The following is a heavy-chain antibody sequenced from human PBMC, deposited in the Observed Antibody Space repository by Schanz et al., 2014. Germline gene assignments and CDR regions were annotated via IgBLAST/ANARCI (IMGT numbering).Heavy chain of an antibody. CDR1: GGTFNSYT. J-gene: IGHJ6*03. CDR3: AGTYCSSTSCYTGYYYMDV. Sequence: QVQLVQSGAEVKKPGSSMKVSCKASGGTFNSYTINWVRQAPGQGLEWMGRIIPILGLAKYEQKFQDKVTITADTSTTTAYMELSGLRSEDTAVYYCAGTYCSSTSCYTGYYYMDVWGKGTTVTVSS. D-gene: IGHD2-2*02. V-gene: IGHV1-69*02. CDR2: IIPILGLA.